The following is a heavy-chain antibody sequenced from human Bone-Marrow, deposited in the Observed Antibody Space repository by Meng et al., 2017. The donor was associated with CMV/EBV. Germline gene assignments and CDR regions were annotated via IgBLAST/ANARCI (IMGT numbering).Heavy chain of an antibody. CDR1: GFSVSYTY. V-gene: IGHV3-66*01. J-gene: IGHJ6*02. CDR3: VSKDNGMDV. Sequence: GESLKISCAASGFSVSYTYMSWVRQPPGTGLEWVSVITLLNDIFYADSVKGRFTISRDFSNNTVYLQMKSLSAEDTAVYCCVSKDNGMDVWGRGTTVTVSS. CDR2: ITLLNDI.